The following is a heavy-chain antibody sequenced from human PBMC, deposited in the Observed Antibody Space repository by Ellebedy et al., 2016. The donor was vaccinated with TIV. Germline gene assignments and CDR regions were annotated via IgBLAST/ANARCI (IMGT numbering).Heavy chain of an antibody. CDR2: IKQDGSEK. D-gene: IGHD3-16*02. Sequence: GESLKISCAASGFTFSRYWMSWVRQAPGKGLEWVANIKQDGSEKYYVDSVKGRFTISRDNAKNSLYLQMNSLTAEDTAVYYCASQFVWGTYRYSYFDYWGQGTLVTVSS. CDR3: ASQFVWGTYRYSYFDY. J-gene: IGHJ4*02. V-gene: IGHV3-7*03. CDR1: GFTFSRYW.